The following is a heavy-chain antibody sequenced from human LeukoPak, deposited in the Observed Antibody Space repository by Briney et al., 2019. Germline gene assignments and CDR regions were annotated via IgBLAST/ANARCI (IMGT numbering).Heavy chain of an antibody. V-gene: IGHV3-30*18. CDR2: ISYDGSNK. D-gene: IGHD3-10*01. J-gene: IGHJ6*02. CDR1: GFTFSSYG. Sequence: GGSLRLSCAVSGFTFSSYGMHWVRQAPGKGLEWVAVISYDGSNKYYADSVKGRFTISRDNSKNTLYLQMNSLRAEDTAVYYCAKAGVGDYYGMDVWGQGTTVTVSS. CDR3: AKAGVGDYYGMDV.